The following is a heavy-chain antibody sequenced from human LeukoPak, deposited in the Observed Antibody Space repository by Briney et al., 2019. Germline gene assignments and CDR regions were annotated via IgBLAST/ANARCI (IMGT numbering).Heavy chain of an antibody. CDR1: GFTSSSYA. D-gene: IGHD3-16*02. CDR2: ISGGGGSK. V-gene: IGHV3-23*01. J-gene: IGHJ4*02. CDR3: AKDLITFGGVIVQFDY. Sequence: QTGGSLRLSCAASGFTSSSYAMSWVRQAPGKGLEWVSAISGGGGSKYSAYSVKGRFTISIDNSKNSLYLQMNSLRAEDTAVYYCAKDLITFGGVIVQFDYWGQGTLVTVSS.